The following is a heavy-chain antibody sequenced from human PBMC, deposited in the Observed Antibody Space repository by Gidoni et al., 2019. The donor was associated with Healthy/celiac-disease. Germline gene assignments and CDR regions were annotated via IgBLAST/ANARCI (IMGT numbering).Heavy chain of an antibody. V-gene: IGHV4-39*01. Sequence: QLQLQESGPGLVKPSETLSLTCTVSGGSISSSSYYWGWIRQPPGKGLEWIGSIYYSGSTYYNPSLKSRVTISVDTSKNQFSLKLSSVTAADTAVYYCARHPGYSSSWDGWFDPWGQGTLVTVSS. J-gene: IGHJ5*02. CDR2: IYYSGST. D-gene: IGHD6-13*01. CDR3: ARHPGYSSSWDGWFDP. CDR1: GGSISSSSYY.